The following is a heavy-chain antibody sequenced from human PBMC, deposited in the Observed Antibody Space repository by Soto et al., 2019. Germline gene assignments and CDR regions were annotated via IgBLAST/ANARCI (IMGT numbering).Heavy chain of an antibody. CDR1: GYTFTSYA. V-gene: IGHV1-3*01. D-gene: IGHD3-9*01. CDR3: ARGDILTDP. Sequence: ASVKVSCKASGYTFTSYAMHWVRQAPGQRLEWMGWINAGNGNTKYSQKLQGRVTMTTDTSTSTAYMELRSLRSDDTAVYYCARGDILTDPWGQGTLVTVSS. J-gene: IGHJ5*02. CDR2: INAGNGNT.